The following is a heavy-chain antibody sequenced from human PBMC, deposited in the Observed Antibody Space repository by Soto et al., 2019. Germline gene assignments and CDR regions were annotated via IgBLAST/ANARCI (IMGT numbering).Heavy chain of an antibody. CDR1: GYTFTNYW. CDR2: IFPRDSDT. CDR3: ARLGSLLHPIDY. D-gene: IGHD4-4*01. Sequence: LGESLQISCQASGYTFTNYWIAWVRHMPVRGLEWMGLIFPRDSDTRYNSSFEGQVTISADRSIATAYLQWTSLKASDTATYFCARLGSLLHPIDYFGQGTPVAFSS. V-gene: IGHV5-51*01. J-gene: IGHJ4*02.